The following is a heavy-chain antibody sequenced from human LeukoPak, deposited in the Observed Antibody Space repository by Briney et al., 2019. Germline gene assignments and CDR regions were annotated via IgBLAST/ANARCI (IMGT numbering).Heavy chain of an antibody. J-gene: IGHJ6*02. V-gene: IGHV3-21*01. D-gene: IGHD3-3*02. CDR3: ARDVLAPYYYYGMDV. CDR2: IISSSSYI. CDR1: GFTFSSYS. Sequence: GGSLRLSCAASGFTFSSYSMNWVRQAPGKGLEWVSSIISSSSYIYYADSVKGRFTISRDNAKNSLYLQMNSLRAEDTVVYYCARDVLAPYYYYGMDVWGQGTTITVSS.